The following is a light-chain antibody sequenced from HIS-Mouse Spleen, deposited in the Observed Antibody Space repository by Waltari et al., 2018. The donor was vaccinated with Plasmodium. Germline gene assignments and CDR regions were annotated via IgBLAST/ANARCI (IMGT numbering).Light chain of an antibody. CDR1: QRLSSR. CDR3: QQYNSYSWT. J-gene: IGKJ1*01. V-gene: IGKV1-5*03. Sequence: DIQMTQSPSTLSASVGDRVTITCRASQRLSSRLAWYQQKPGKAPKLLIYKAYSLESGVPSRFSGSGSGTEFTLTISSLQPDDFATYYCQQYNSYSWTFGQGTKVEIK. CDR2: KAY.